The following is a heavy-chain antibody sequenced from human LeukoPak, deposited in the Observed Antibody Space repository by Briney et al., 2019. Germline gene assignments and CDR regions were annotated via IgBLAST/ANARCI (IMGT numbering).Heavy chain of an antibody. CDR1: GYTFTSYG. CDR3: AREYIAVAGTLYDY. J-gene: IGHJ4*02. V-gene: IGHV1-18*01. CDR2: ISAYNGNT. Sequence: ASVKVSCKASGYTFTSYGISWVRQAPGRGLEWMGWISAYNGNTNYAQKLQGRVTMTTDTSTSTAYMELRSLRSDDTAVYYCAREYIAVAGTLYDYWGQGTLVTVSS. D-gene: IGHD6-19*01.